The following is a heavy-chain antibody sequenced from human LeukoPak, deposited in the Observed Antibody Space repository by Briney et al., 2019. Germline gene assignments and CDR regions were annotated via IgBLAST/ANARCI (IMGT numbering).Heavy chain of an antibody. Sequence: TGGSLRLSCVGSDFTFANYAMTWVRLTPGKGLEWVSSIKGSGSYAMYADSVSGRFTTSRDNSRNTIFLQMTSLRAEDMAIYYCGRDPNGDYIGAFESWGLGTLVSVSS. CDR3: GRDPNGDYIGAFES. D-gene: IGHD4-17*01. CDR1: DFTFANYA. J-gene: IGHJ3*01. V-gene: IGHV3-23*01. CDR2: IKGSGSYA.